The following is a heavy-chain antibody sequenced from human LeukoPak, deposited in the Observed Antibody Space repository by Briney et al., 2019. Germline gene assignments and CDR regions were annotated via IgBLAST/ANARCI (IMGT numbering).Heavy chain of an antibody. CDR2: INTDGSST. D-gene: IGHD1-1*01. CDR1: GFTFSSYW. Sequence: GGSLRLSCAASGFTFSSYWMHWVRQAPGKGLVWVSRINTDGSSTSYADSVKGRFTISRDNAKNSLYLQMNSLRAEDTAVYYCTKDQLERNLWFGDYWGQGTLVTVSS. CDR3: TKDQLERNLWFGDY. V-gene: IGHV3-74*01. J-gene: IGHJ4*02.